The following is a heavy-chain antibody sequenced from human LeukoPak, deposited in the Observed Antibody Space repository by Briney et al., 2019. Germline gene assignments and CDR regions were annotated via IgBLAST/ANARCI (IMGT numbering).Heavy chain of an antibody. Sequence: QPGGSLRLSCAASGFTFSSYAMNWVRQAPGKGLEWVSYISSSSSTIYYADSVKGRFTISRDNAKNSLYLQMNSLRAEDTAVYYCAREDGIAAAGSDAFDIWGQGTMVTVSS. CDR1: GFTFSSYA. CDR3: AREDGIAAAGSDAFDI. J-gene: IGHJ3*02. CDR2: ISSSSSTI. D-gene: IGHD6-13*01. V-gene: IGHV3-48*01.